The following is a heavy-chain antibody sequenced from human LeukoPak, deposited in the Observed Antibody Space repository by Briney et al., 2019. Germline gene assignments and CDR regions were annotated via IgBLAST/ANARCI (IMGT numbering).Heavy chain of an antibody. CDR3: ARSPRYSSRPYFDY. D-gene: IGHD6-13*01. CDR1: GGSFSGYY. Sequence: PSETLSLTCAVYGGSFSGYYWSWIRQPPGKGLEWIGEINHSGSTNYNPSLKSRVTISVDTSKNQFSLKLSSVTAADTAVYYCARSPRYSSRPYFDYWGQGTLVTVSS. V-gene: IGHV4-34*01. J-gene: IGHJ4*02. CDR2: INHSGST.